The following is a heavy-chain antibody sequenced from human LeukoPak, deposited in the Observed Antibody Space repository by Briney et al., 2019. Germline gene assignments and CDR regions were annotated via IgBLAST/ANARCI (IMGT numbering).Heavy chain of an antibody. V-gene: IGHV3-30*02. J-gene: IGHJ2*01. CDR1: GFTFSSYE. CDR2: IQYDGSKK. CDR3: VREGRSSRWDDWYFDL. D-gene: IGHD6-13*01. Sequence: GGSPRLSCAASGFTFSSYEMNWVRQAPGKGLEWVTFIQYDGSKKYYADSVKGRFTISGDNSKNTLYLEMNSLRAEDTAVYYCVREGRSSRWDDWYFDLWGRGTLVTVSS.